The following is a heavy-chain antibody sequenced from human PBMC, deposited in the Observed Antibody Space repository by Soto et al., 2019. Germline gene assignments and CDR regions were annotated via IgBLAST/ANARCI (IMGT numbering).Heavy chain of an antibody. CDR1: GGSISSYY. CDR3: ARELDYGMDV. J-gene: IGHJ6*02. V-gene: IGHV4-59*01. D-gene: IGHD1-1*01. Sequence: SEALSLTCTVSGGSISSYYWSWIRQPPGKGLEWIGYIYYSWSTNYNPSLKSRVTISVDTSKNQFSLKLSSVTAADTAVYYCARELDYGMDVWGQATTVTVSS. CDR2: IYYSWST.